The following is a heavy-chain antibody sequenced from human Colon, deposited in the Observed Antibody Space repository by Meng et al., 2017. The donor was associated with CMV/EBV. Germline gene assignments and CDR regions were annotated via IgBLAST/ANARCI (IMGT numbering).Heavy chain of an antibody. CDR3: ARDPTYCSSTSCYDGDY. Sequence: SETLSLTCTVSGGSISSYYWSWIRQPPGKGLEWIGYIYYSGSTNYNPSLKSRVTISVDTSKNQFSLKLSSVTAADTAVYYCARDPTYCSSTSCYDGDYWGQGTLVTVSS. V-gene: IGHV4-59*01. D-gene: IGHD2-2*01. CDR2: IYYSGST. CDR1: GGSISSYY. J-gene: IGHJ4*02.